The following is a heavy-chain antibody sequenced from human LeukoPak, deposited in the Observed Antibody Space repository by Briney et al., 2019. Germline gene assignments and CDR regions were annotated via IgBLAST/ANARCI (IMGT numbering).Heavy chain of an antibody. V-gene: IGHV4-38-2*02. CDR2: VHYTGSA. CDR1: GYSISSGYY. J-gene: IGHJ6*02. Sequence: SETLSLTSTVSGYSISSGYYWGWIRQPPGKGLEWIGSVHYTGSANYNPSLKSRVTISVDTSKSQFSLRLTSVTAADTAVEYGARRVGRGFYGMDVWGQGTTVSVSS. D-gene: IGHD3-10*01. CDR3: ARRVGRGFYGMDV.